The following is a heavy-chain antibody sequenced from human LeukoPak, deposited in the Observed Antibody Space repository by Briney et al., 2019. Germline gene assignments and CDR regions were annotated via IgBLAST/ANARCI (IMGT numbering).Heavy chain of an antibody. D-gene: IGHD4-17*01. J-gene: IGHJ4*01. CDR2: ITWNSGDI. CDR1: GFTFEDYA. Sequence: TGRSLRLSCAASGFTFEDYAMHWVRQAPGKGLEWVSGITWNSGDIGYADSVKGRFTISRDNSKNSLYLQMNSLRPEDTALYYCAKLTVPSSRDLSYWGHGTQVTVSS. CDR3: AKLTVPSSRDLSY. V-gene: IGHV3-9*01.